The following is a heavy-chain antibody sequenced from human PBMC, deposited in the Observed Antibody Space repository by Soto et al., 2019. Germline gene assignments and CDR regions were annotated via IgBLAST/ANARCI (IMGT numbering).Heavy chain of an antibody. CDR1: GYTFTSYD. J-gene: IGHJ5*02. D-gene: IGHD3-3*01. CDR3: ARATHFRGYDFWSGYYIPWFDP. CDR2: MNPNSGNT. V-gene: IGHV1-8*01. Sequence: ASVKVSCKASGYTFTSYDINWVRQATGQGLEWMGWMNPNSGNTGYAQKFQGRVTMTRNTSISTAYMELSSLRSEDTAVYYCARATHFRGYDFWSGYYIPWFDPWGQGTLVTVSS.